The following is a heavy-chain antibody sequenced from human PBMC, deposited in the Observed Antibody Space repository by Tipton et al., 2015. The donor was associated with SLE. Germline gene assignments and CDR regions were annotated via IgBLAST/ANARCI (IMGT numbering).Heavy chain of an antibody. CDR1: GGSISGYY. Sequence: TLSLTCTVYGGSISGYYWSWIRQPPGKGLEWIGEINHSGSTNYNPSLKSRVTISVDTSKNQFSLRLSSVTAADTAVYYCARALVRGVICMDVWGQGTTVTVSS. D-gene: IGHD3-10*01. V-gene: IGHV4-34*01. CDR3: ARALVRGVICMDV. J-gene: IGHJ6*02. CDR2: INHSGST.